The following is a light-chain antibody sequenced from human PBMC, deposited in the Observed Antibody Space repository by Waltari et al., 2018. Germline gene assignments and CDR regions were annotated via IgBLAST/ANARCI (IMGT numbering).Light chain of an antibody. CDR2: GAS. V-gene: IGKV3-15*01. J-gene: IGKJ4*01. Sequence: EVLLTQSPATLSVSPGERATLSCRASQRISTNVAWYQQKPGPAPSLLLYGASARTTDIPARFSGRGSGTEFTPTVSSLQSEDSAVYYCQQYNNWPPLTFGAGTRVEIK. CDR1: QRISTN. CDR3: QQYNNWPPLT.